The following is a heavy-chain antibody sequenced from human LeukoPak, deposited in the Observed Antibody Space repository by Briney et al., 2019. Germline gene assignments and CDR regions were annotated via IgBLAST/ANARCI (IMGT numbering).Heavy chain of an antibody. Sequence: GGSLRLSCAASGFTFSSYTMSWVRQVPGKGLEWVSAIGGSGGSTYYADSVKGRFTISRDNSKNTLSLQMDSLRAEDTALYYCASQGGVGGYWGQGTLVTVSS. CDR1: GFTFSSYT. D-gene: IGHD2-8*02. CDR2: IGGSGGST. CDR3: ASQGGVGGY. V-gene: IGHV3-23*01. J-gene: IGHJ4*02.